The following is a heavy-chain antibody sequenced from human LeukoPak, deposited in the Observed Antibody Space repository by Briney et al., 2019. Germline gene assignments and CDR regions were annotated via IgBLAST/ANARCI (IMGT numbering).Heavy chain of an antibody. V-gene: IGHV3-23*01. CDR2: ISGSGGST. CDR3: ANSRGYSSSPLDY. D-gene: IGHD6-6*01. CDR1: GFTVSSNY. Sequence: GGSLRLSCAASGFTVSSNYMSWVRQAPGKGLEWVSAISGSGGSTYYADSVKGRFTISRDNSKNTLYLQMNSLRAEDTAVYYCANSRGYSSSPLDYWGQGTLVTVSS. J-gene: IGHJ4*02.